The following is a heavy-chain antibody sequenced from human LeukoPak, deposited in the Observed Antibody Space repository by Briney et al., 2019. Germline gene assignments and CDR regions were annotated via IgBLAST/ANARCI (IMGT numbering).Heavy chain of an antibody. CDR3: ARDPYSGNYGNYYYYYMDV. Sequence: PGGSLRLSCAASGFTFSSYGMHWVRQAPGEGLEWVAFIRYDGSNKYYADSVKGRFTISRDNSKNSLYLQMNSLRAEDTALYFCARDPYSGNYGNYYYYYMDVWGKGTTVTISS. V-gene: IGHV3-30*02. J-gene: IGHJ6*03. CDR1: GFTFSSYG. CDR2: IRYDGSNK. D-gene: IGHD1-26*01.